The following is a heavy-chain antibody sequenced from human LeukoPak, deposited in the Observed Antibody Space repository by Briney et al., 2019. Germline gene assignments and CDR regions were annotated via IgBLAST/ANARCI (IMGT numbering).Heavy chain of an antibody. CDR3: ARVYRWFGEFVDY. V-gene: IGHV4-39*01. Sequence: SDTLSLTCTVSGGSISSSSYYWGWIPQPPGKGLEWSGSIYYSGSTYYNPSLKSRVTISVDTSKKQFSLKLSAVTAADTAVYYCARVYRWFGEFVDYWGKGTLVTVS. CDR1: GGSISSSSYY. CDR2: IYYSGST. D-gene: IGHD3-10*01. J-gene: IGHJ4*02.